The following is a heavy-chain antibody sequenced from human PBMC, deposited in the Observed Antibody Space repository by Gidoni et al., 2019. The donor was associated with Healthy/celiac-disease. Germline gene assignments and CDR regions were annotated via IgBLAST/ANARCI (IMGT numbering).Heavy chain of an antibody. D-gene: IGHD5-18*01. CDR3: ARHGPEPWIQLWSFLDY. CDR2: IYSRGGA. Sequence: QLQLQESGPGLVKPSETLSLTCTVSGGSISSSSYYWGWIRQPPGKGLEWIGSIYSRGGAYYNPSLKSRVTISVDTSKNQFSLKLSSVTAADTAVYYCARHGPEPWIQLWSFLDYWGQGTLVTVSS. V-gene: IGHV4-39*01. CDR1: GGSISSSSYY. J-gene: IGHJ4*02.